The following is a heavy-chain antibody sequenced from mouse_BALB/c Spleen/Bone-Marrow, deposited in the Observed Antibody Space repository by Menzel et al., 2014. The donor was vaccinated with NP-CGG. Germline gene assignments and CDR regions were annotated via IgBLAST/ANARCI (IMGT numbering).Heavy chain of an antibody. V-gene: IGHV1S81*02. D-gene: IGHD5-1*01. CDR2: INPSNGGT. CDR3: TRLPH. J-gene: IGHJ4*01. Sequence: QVQLKGSGAELVKPGASVKLSCRASGYTFTNYYMYWVKQRPGQGLEWIGEINPSNGGTNFNEKFKSKATLTVDKSSSTAYMQLSSLTSEDSAVYYCTRLPHWGQGTSVTVSS. CDR1: GYTFTNYY.